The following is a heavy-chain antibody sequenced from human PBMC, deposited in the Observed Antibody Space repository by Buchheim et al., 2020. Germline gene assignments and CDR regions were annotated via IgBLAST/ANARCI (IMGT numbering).Heavy chain of an antibody. Sequence: LQLQVSGPGLVKPSETLSLTCTVSGGSITSSHYYWGWIRQPPGKGLEWSGTIYYSGSTYYNPSLKSRVTISVDTSKNQFSLKLSSVTAADTAVYYCVSGNYYDYFDSWGQGTL. D-gene: IGHD1-26*01. V-gene: IGHV4-39*01. CDR1: GGSITSSHYY. CDR2: IYYSGST. CDR3: VSGNYYDYFDS. J-gene: IGHJ4*02.